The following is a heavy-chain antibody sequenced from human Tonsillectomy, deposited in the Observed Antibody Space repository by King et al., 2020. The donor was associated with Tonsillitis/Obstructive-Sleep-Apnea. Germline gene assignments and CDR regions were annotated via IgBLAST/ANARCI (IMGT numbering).Heavy chain of an antibody. D-gene: IGHD5-24*01. J-gene: IGHJ5*02. CDR1: GGSFSGYY. Sequence: VQLQQWGAGLLKPSETLSLTCAVHGGSFSGYYWNWIRQPPGKGLEWIGEITHSGSTNYNPSLKSRVTISVDTSKNQFSLKLSSVTAADTAVYYCAREKLRYKWFDPWGQGTLVTVSS. CDR3: AREKLRYKWFDP. CDR2: ITHSGST. V-gene: IGHV4-34*01.